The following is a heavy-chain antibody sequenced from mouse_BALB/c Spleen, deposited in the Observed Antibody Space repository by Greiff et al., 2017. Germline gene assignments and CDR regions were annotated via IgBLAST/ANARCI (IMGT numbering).Heavy chain of an antibody. CDR2: ISYSGST. J-gene: IGHJ4*01. CDR1: GDSITSGY. V-gene: IGHV3-8*02. D-gene: IGHD1-1*01. Sequence: DVKLVESGPSLVKPSQTLSLTCSVTGDSITSGYWNWIRKFPGNKLEYMGYISYSGSTYYNPALKSRISITRDTSKNQYYLQLNPVTTEDTATYYSAREKTTVVATDAMDYWGQGTSVTVSS. CDR3: AREKTTVVATDAMDY.